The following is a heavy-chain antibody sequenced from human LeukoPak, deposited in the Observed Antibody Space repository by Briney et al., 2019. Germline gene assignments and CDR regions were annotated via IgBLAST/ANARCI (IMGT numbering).Heavy chain of an antibody. CDR3: AAVREGSPGAFDI. CDR1: GGTFSSYA. CDR2: IIPIFGTA. V-gene: IGHV1-69*05. Sequence: SVKVSCKASGGTFSSYAISWVRQAPGQGLEWMGGIIPIFGTANYAQKFQGRVTITTDESTSTAYMELSSLRSEDTAVYYCAAVREGSPGAFDIWGQGTMVTVSS. D-gene: IGHD3-10*01. J-gene: IGHJ3*02.